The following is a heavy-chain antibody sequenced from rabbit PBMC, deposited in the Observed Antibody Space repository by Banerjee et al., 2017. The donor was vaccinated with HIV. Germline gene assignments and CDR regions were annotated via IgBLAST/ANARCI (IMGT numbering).Heavy chain of an antibody. D-gene: IGHD2-1*01. J-gene: IGHJ4*01. V-gene: IGHV1S45*01. CDR1: GFDFSYNI. CDR2: IYTTSGRT. Sequence: QQQLEESGGGLVKPGGTLTLTCKASGFDFSYNIMCWVRQAPGKGLELLACIYTTSGRTWYATWAKGPFTISKTSSTTVTLQMTSLTAADTATYFCARIITIPYYFNLWGPGTLVTVS. CDR3: ARIITIPYYFNL.